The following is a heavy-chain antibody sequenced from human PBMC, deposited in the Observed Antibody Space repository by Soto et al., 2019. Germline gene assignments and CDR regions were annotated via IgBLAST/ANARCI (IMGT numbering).Heavy chain of an antibody. J-gene: IGHJ3*02. CDR2: IYYSGST. D-gene: IGHD3-9*01. CDR1: GGSISSGDYY. V-gene: IGHV4-30-4*01. CDR3: AGGYDILTGYYHGAFDI. Sequence: QVQLQESGPGLVKPSQTLSLTCTVSGGSISSGDYYWSWIRQPPGKGLEWIGYIYYSGSTYYNPSLKSRVTISVDTSKNPFSLKLSSVTAADTAVYYCAGGYDILTGYYHGAFDIWGQGTMVTVSS.